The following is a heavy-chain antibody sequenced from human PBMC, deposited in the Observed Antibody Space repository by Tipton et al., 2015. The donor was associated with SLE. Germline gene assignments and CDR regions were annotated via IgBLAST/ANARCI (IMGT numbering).Heavy chain of an antibody. J-gene: IGHJ1*01. CDR3: ARWGETYYDFWSCSPVAH. D-gene: IGHD3-3*01. V-gene: IGHV3-11*04. CDR1: GFTFSDYY. CDR2: ISSSGSTI. Sequence: SLRLSCAASGFTFSDYYMSWIRQAPGKGLEWVSYISSSGSTIYYADSVKGRFTISRDNAKNSLYLQMNSLRAEDTAVYYCARWGETYYDFWSCSPVAHWGQGTLVTVSS.